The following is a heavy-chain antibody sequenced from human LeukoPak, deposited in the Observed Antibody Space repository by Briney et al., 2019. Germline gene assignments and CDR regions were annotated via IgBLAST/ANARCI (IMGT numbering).Heavy chain of an antibody. Sequence: GGSLRLSCAASGFTFSSYWMTWVRQAPGKGLEWVSAISGSGGSTYYADSVKGRFTISRDNSRDTLYLQMNSLRAEDTAVYYCAKGYYDYVWGSYYFDYWGQGTLVTVSS. J-gene: IGHJ4*02. CDR3: AKGYYDYVWGSYYFDY. CDR1: GFTFSSYW. D-gene: IGHD3-16*01. CDR2: ISGSGGST. V-gene: IGHV3-23*01.